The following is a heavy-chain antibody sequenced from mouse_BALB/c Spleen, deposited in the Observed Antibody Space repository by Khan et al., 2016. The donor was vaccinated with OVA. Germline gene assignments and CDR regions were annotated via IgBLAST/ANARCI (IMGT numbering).Heavy chain of an antibody. D-gene: IGHD2-4*01. V-gene: IGHV2-2*02. CDR2: IWSGGIT. CDR3: ARNYDYDEGLAY. J-gene: IGHJ3*01. CDR1: GFSLTDYG. Sequence: QVQLQQSGPGLAQPSESLSITCTVSGFSLTDYGVHWVRQSPGKGLEWLGMIWSGGITDYNAAFISRLSISKDNSESQVFFKMNSLQANDTARYYCARNYDYDEGLAYWGQGTLVTVSA.